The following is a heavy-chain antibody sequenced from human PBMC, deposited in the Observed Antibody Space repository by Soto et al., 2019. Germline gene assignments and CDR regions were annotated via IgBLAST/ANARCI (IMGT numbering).Heavy chain of an antibody. D-gene: IGHD2-15*01. V-gene: IGHV3-30*18. J-gene: IGHJ4*02. CDR3: AKDHWIGVAATFDY. CDR1: GFTFSSYG. CDR2: ISYDGSNK. Sequence: QVQLVESGGGVVQPGRSLRLSCAASGFTFSSYGMHWVRQAPGEGLEWVAVISYDGSNKYYADSVKGRFTISRDNSKNTLYLQMNSLRAEDTAVYYCAKDHWIGVAATFDYWGQGTLVTVSS.